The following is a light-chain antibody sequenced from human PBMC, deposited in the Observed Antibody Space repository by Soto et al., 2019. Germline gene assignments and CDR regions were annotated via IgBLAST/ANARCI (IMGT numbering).Light chain of an antibody. V-gene: IGKV1-17*01. CDR2: AAS. J-gene: IGKJ1*01. Sequence: DVQMTHSPSSLSASVGDRVTISCRASQGISDALGWYQQKPGKAPKRLIYAASSVQSGVPSRFRGSGSETEFALTSSSLQPEDFATYYCLQPNSYPPTFGQGTKVEIK. CDR3: LQPNSYPPT. CDR1: QGISDA.